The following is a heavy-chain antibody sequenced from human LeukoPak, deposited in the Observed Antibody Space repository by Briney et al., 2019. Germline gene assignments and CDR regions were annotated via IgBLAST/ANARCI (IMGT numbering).Heavy chain of an antibody. CDR2: IYYSGST. J-gene: IGHJ4*02. V-gene: IGHV4-59*01. CDR3: ARRTYFYDSSGYYFDY. Sequence: SETLSLTCPVSGGSISSYYWSWIRQPPGKGLECSGYIYYSGSTNYNPSLKSRVTISVDTSKNQFSLKLSSVTAADTAVYYCARRTYFYDSSGYYFDYWGQGTLVTVSS. CDR1: GGSISSYY. D-gene: IGHD3-22*01.